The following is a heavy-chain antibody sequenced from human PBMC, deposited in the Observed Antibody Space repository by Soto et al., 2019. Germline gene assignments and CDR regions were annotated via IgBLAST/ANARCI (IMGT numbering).Heavy chain of an antibody. CDR1: GFSFRSDW. J-gene: IGHJ4*02. Sequence: EDQLVESGGGLVQPGGSLRLTCAVSGFSFRSDWMNWVRQAPGKGLEWVAHTNQDGSEKYYLDSVKGRFTIFRDNAKKSLYSQMNRRRAEDTAVYYCAGGVGDAIWGQGTLVTVSS. V-gene: IGHV3-7*04. D-gene: IGHD1-26*01. CDR2: TNQDGSEK. CDR3: AGGVGDAI.